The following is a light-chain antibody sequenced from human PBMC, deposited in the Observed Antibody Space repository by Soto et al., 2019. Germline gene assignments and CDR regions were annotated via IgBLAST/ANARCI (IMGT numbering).Light chain of an antibody. CDR3: QQCWGTPYS. CDR2: GAS. CDR1: QTIRNF. V-gene: IGKV1-39*01. Sequence: DIQMTQSPSSLSASVGDRVTITCRASQTIRNFLNWYQQKPGKAPSLLIAGASRLQSGVPSRFSGSGSGTDFTLTIVSLQPDDFASYYCQQCWGTPYSFGEGTKVEIK. J-gene: IGKJ4*01.